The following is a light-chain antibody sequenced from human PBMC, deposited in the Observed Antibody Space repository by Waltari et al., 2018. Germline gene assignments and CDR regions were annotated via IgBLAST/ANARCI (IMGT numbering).Light chain of an antibody. V-gene: IGLV4-69*01. CDR2: VNSDGSH. J-gene: IGLJ3*02. Sequence: QLVLTQSPSASASLGASVKFTCTLSSGHSSNIIAWHQQQPEKGPRYLMMVNSDGSHSKGAEIPDRLSGSGSGTERYLAISSVQSEDEADYYCQTGGHGTWVFGGGTKLTVL. CDR3: QTGGHGTWV. CDR1: SGHSSNI.